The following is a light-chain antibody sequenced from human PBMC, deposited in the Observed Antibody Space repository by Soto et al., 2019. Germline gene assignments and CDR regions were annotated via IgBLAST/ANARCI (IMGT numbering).Light chain of an antibody. CDR1: SSDVGGYNY. Sequence: QSALTQPASVSGSPGQSITISCTGTSSDVGGYNYASWYQQHPAKAPKLMIYDVSNRPSGVSNRFSGSKSGNTASLTISCLQAEDEADYYCTSYTTSSTQVFGTGTKVTVL. J-gene: IGLJ1*01. CDR3: TSYTTSSTQV. CDR2: DVS. V-gene: IGLV2-14*03.